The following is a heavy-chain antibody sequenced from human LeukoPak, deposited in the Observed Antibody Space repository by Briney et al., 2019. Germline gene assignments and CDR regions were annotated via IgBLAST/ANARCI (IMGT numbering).Heavy chain of an antibody. CDR3: ARAPDYGSGSYMDV. D-gene: IGHD3-10*01. Sequence: GGSLRLSCAASGFTFSDYYMSWICQAPGKGLEWGSYISSSGSTIYYADSVKGRFTISRDNAKNTLYLQMNSLRAEDTAVYYCARAPDYGSGSYMDVWGKGTTVTISS. J-gene: IGHJ6*03. CDR1: GFTFSDYY. V-gene: IGHV3-11*01. CDR2: ISSSGSTI.